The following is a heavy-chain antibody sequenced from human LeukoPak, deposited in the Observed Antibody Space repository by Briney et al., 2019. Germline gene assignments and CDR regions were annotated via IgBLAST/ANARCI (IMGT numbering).Heavy chain of an antibody. D-gene: IGHD2/OR15-2a*01. V-gene: IGHV4-4*07. J-gene: IGHJ3*02. Sequence: SETLSLTCTGSGGSINNYWSWIRQPAGKGLEWIGRIYTRGSTNYNPSLKSRVTMSVDTSKNQFSLKLSSVTAADTAVYYCARGRYCNADICSGGDAFDIWGQGTMVSVSS. CDR2: IYTRGST. CDR1: GGSINNY. CDR3: ARGRYCNADICSGGDAFDI.